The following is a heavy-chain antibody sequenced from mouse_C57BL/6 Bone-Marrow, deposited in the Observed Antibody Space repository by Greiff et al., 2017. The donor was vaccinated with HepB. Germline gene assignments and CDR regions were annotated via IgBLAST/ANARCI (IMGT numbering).Heavy chain of an antibody. D-gene: IGHD2-3*01. CDR2: ISDGGSYT. J-gene: IGHJ3*01. CDR3: ARVGDGYYEAWFAY. V-gene: IGHV5-4*01. CDR1: GFTFSSYA. Sequence: EVQGVESGGGLVKPGGSLKLSCAASGFTFSSYAMSWVRQTPEKRLEWVATISDGGSYTYYPDNVKGRFTISRDNAKNNLYLQMSHLKSEDTAMYYCARVGDGYYEAWFAYWGQGTLVTVSA.